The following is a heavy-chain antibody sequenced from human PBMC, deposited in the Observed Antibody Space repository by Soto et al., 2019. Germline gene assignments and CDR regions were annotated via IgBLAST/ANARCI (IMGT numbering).Heavy chain of an antibody. D-gene: IGHD3-22*01. CDR2: IIPIFGTA. CDR3: ARARREIVVVRVISGAFDI. V-gene: IGHV1-69*13. J-gene: IGHJ3*02. Sequence: EASVKVSCKASGGTFSSYAISWVRQAPGQGLEWMGGIIPIFGTANYAQKFQGRVTITADESTSTAYMELSSLRSEDTAVYYCARARREIVVVRVISGAFDIWGQGTMVTVSS. CDR1: GGTFSSYA.